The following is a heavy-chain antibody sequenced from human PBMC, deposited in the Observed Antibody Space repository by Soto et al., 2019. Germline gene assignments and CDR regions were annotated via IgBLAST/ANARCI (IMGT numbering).Heavy chain of an antibody. Sequence: ASVKVSCKASGGTFSSYAISWVRQAPGQGLEWMGGIIPIFGTANYAQKFQGRVTITADESTSTAYMELSSLRSEDTAVYYCARPRQQFGEQHSTYAFDIWGQGTMVTVSS. J-gene: IGHJ3*02. V-gene: IGHV1-69*13. D-gene: IGHD3-10*01. CDR3: ARPRQQFGEQHSTYAFDI. CDR1: GGTFSSYA. CDR2: IIPIFGTA.